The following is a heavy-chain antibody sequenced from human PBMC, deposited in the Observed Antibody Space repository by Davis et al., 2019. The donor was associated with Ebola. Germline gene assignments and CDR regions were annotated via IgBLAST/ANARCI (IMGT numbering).Heavy chain of an antibody. J-gene: IGHJ4*02. V-gene: IGHV4-34*01. CDR1: GGSFSGYY. D-gene: IGHD6-19*01. CDR3: ARGRWLAKQFDY. CDR2: INHSGST. Sequence: GSLRLSCAVYGGSFSGYYWSWIRQPPGQGLEWIGEINHSGSTNYNPSLKSRVTISVDTSKNQFSLKLSSVTAADTAVYYCARGRWLAKQFDYWGQGTLVTVSS.